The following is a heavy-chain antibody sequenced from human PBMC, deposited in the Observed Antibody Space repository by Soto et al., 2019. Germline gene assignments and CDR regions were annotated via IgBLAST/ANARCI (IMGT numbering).Heavy chain of an antibody. CDR2: IIPIFGTA. Sequence: QVQLVQSGAEVKKPGSSVKVSCKASGGTFSSYAISWVRQAPGQGLEWMGGIIPIFGTANYAQKFQGRVTITADESTSTAYTELRSLRSEDTAVYYCARIVKAYYYYGMDVWGQGTTVTVSS. D-gene: IGHD2-15*01. V-gene: IGHV1-69*01. CDR3: ARIVKAYYYYGMDV. J-gene: IGHJ6*02. CDR1: GGTFSSYA.